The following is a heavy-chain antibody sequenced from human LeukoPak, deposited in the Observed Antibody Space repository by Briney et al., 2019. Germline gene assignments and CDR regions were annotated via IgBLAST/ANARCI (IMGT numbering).Heavy chain of an antibody. CDR2: INHSGST. CDR3: ARPMVRGARRDWFDP. CDR1: GGSFSGYY. J-gene: IGHJ5*02. V-gene: IGHV4-34*01. Sequence: SETLSLTCAVYGGSFSGYYWSWIRQPPGKGLEWIGEINHSGSTNYNPSLKSRVTISVDTSKNQFSPKLSSVTAADTAVYYCARPMVRGARRDWFDPWGQGTLVTVSS. D-gene: IGHD3-10*01.